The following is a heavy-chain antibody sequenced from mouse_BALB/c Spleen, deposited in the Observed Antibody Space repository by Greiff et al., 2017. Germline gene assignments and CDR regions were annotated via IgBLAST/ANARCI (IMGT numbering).Heavy chain of an antibody. J-gene: IGHJ2*01. D-gene: IGHD1-1*01. CDR1: GFNIKDYY. CDR2: IDPENGNT. V-gene: IGHV14-1*02. Sequence: VQLQQSGAGLVRPGAFVKLSCKASGFNIKDYYMHWVQQRPEQGLEWIGWIDPENGNTIYDPKFQGKASITADTSSNTAYLQLSSLTSEDTAVYYCARRAYGSSRGVPDYWGQGTTLTVSS. CDR3: ARRAYGSSRGVPDY.